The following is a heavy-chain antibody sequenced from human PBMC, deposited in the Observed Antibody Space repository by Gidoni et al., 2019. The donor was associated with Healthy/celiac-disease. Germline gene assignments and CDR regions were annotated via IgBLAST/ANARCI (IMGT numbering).Heavy chain of an antibody. CDR2: ISAYNGNT. CDR1: GYTFTSYG. J-gene: IGHJ6*02. V-gene: IGHV1-18*04. Sequence: QVQLVQSGAEVKKPGASVKVSCKASGYTFTSYGIRWVRQAPGQGLEWMGWISAYNGNTNYAQKLQGRVTMTTDTSTSTAYMELRSLRSDDTAVYYCARGEDSSGYYSGYYYYGMDVWGQGTTVTVSS. CDR3: ARGEDSSGYYSGYYYYGMDV. D-gene: IGHD3-22*01.